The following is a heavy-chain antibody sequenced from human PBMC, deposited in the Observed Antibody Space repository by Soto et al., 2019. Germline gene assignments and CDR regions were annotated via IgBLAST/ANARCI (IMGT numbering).Heavy chain of an antibody. CDR2: ISGYNGNT. CDR3: ARESATTHDGFDI. J-gene: IGHJ3*02. CDR1: GYTFTSYD. V-gene: IGHV1-18*01. D-gene: IGHD4-17*01. Sequence: QVQVVQSGAEVKKPGASVQVSCKTSGYTFTSYDISWVRQAPGQGLEWMGWISGYNGNTNYAQKLQGRVTMTTDTSTSTAYLELRSLRSDDTAVYYCARESATTHDGFDIWGQATMVIVSS.